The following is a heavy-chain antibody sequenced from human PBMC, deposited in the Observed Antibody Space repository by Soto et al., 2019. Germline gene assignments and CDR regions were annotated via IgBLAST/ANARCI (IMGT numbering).Heavy chain of an antibody. Sequence: QLQLQESGSGLVKPSQTLSLTCAVSGGSISSGGYSWSWIRQPPGKGLEWIGYIYHSGSTYYNPSLKSRVPLSVARSKNQFSLTLSSVSAADTAVYYCASVPDYWGQGTLVTVSS. V-gene: IGHV4-30-2*01. CDR2: IYHSGST. CDR3: ASVPDY. CDR1: GGSISSGGYS. J-gene: IGHJ4*02.